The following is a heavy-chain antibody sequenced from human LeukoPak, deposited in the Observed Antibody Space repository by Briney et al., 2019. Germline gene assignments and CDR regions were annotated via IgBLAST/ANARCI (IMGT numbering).Heavy chain of an antibody. D-gene: IGHD3-9*01. CDR3: ARLFSFDILTGYYDPGWFDP. V-gene: IGHV3-30*03. CDR1: GFTFSSYG. Sequence: GGSLRLSCAASGFTFSSYGMHWVRQAPGKGLEWVAVISYDGSNKYYADSVKGRFIISRDNSKNTLYLQMNSLRAEDTAVYYCARLFSFDILTGYYDPGWFDPWGQGTLVTVSS. CDR2: ISYDGSNK. J-gene: IGHJ5*02.